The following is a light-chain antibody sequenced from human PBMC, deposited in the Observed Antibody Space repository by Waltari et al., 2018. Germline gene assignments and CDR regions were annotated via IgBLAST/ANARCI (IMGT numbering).Light chain of an antibody. CDR2: EVS. J-gene: IGLJ2*01. CDR1: RSDVGGYNL. V-gene: IGLV2-14*01. Sequence: QSALSPPASVSGAPGQSTTIACTGPRSDVGGYNLVSWYQQHPGKAHKLMIYEVSNRPSGVSDRFSGSKSGNTDSLTISGLQAEDEADYYCSSLTSSSSVVIGGGTKVTVL. CDR3: SSLTSSSSVV.